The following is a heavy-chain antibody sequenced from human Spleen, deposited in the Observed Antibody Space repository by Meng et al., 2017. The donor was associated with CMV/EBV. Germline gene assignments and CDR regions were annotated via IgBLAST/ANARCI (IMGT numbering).Heavy chain of an antibody. CDR3: ARSYGAFTGSYKRGYYSMDV. J-gene: IGHJ6*02. CDR1: GYTFTDYY. Sequence: ASVKVSCKASGYTFTDYYLHWVRQAPGQGLEWLGWINPKSGGTNYAQKFQGRVTMTRDTSTNTAYMELSRLRPDDTAVYYCARSYGAFTGSYKRGYYSMDVWGHGTTVTVSS. D-gene: IGHD3-9*01. V-gene: IGHV1-2*02. CDR2: INPKSGGT.